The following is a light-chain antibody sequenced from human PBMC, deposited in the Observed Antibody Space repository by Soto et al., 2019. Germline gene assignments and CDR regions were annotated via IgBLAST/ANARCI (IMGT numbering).Light chain of an antibody. J-gene: IGKJ1*01. CDR3: QQYNNWPQT. CDR1: QSVSSN. Sequence: EIGMTQASATLSVSPGERATLSCRASQSVSSNLAWYQQKPGQAPRLLIFGPSTRATGVPGRFSGSGSGTEFTLTISSLQSEDFAVYYCQQYNNWPQTFGQRTKV. CDR2: GPS. V-gene: IGKV3-15*01.